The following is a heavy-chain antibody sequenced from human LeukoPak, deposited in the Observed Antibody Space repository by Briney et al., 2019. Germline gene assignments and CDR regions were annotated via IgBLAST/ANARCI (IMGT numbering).Heavy chain of an antibody. D-gene: IGHD5-24*01. Sequence: PSETLSLTCTVSGVSISSSNNFWGWIRQPPGKGLEWIGRMHYRGTTYYIPSLKSRVTISVDTSKNQFSLKLSSVTAADTAVYYCARHEEEDGYNAKTFDFWGQGTLVTVSS. CDR2: MHYRGTT. CDR1: GVSISSSNNF. CDR3: ARHEEEDGYNAKTFDF. J-gene: IGHJ4*02. V-gene: IGHV4-39*01.